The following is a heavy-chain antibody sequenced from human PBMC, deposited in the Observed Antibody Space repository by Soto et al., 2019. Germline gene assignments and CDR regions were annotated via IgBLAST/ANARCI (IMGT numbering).Heavy chain of an antibody. Sequence: EVQLVESGGGLVQPGGSLRLSCAASEFTFSSYVMHWVRQATGKGLEWVSGIGTAGDTYYAGSVKGRFTISRENAKNSWLRQVGSPRAGDTAVDYGAREHNEGHNAFDIWGQGTKVTVSS. CDR1: EFTFSSYV. J-gene: IGHJ3*02. CDR2: IGTAGDT. CDR3: AREHNEGHNAFDI. V-gene: IGHV3-13*01.